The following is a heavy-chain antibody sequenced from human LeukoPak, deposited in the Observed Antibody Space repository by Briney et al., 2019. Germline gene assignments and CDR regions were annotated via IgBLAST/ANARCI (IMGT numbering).Heavy chain of an antibody. D-gene: IGHD3-16*01. J-gene: IGHJ6*02. CDR1: GFTFSSYS. CDR3: ARLGGGGYYYYGMDV. V-gene: IGHV3-21*01. Sequence: PGGSLRLSCAASGFTFSSYSMNWVRQAPGKGLEWVSSISSSSSYIYYADSVKGRFTISRDNAKNSLYLQMNSLRAEDTAVYYCARLGGGGYYYYGMDVWGQGTTVTVSS. CDR2: ISSSSSYI.